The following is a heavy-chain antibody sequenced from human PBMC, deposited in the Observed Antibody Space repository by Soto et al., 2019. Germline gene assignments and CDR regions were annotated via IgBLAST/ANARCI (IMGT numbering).Heavy chain of an antibody. J-gene: IGHJ6*02. D-gene: IGHD3-9*01. V-gene: IGHV4-34*01. CDR1: GGSFSGYY. CDR3: ARDWVILTGYYYYYYYGMDV. Sequence: PSETLSLTCAVYGGSFSGYYWSWIRQPPGKGLEWIGEINHSGSTNYNPSLKSRVTISVDTSKNQFSLKLSSVTAADTAVYYCARDWVILTGYYYYYYYGMDVWGQGTTVTV. CDR2: INHSGST.